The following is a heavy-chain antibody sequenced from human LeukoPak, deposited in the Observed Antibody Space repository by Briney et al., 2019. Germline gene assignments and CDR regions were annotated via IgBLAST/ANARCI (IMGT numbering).Heavy chain of an antibody. Sequence: SETLSLTCTVSGGSISSYYWSWIRQPPGKGLEWIGYIYYSGSTNYNPSLKSRVTISVDTSKNQFSLKLSSVTAADTAVYYCARSSNFDYWGQGTLVTVPS. CDR2: IYYSGST. CDR3: ARSSNFDY. D-gene: IGHD6-19*01. CDR1: GGSISSYY. J-gene: IGHJ4*02. V-gene: IGHV4-59*01.